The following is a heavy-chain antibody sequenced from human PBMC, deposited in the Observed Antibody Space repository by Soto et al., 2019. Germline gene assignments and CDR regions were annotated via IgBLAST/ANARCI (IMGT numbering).Heavy chain of an antibody. Sequence: EVQLLESGGGLVQTGGSLRLSCTASGFTFMNYAMSWVRQAPGKGLEWVSSISVSGGSTYYADSVKDRFTSSRDNSKNTRYVQMNSLRVEDTAVYYCAKGFKDVFSGYSDWGQGTLVIVSS. J-gene: IGHJ4*02. CDR3: AKGFKDVFSGYSD. V-gene: IGHV3-23*01. CDR1: GFTFMNYA. D-gene: IGHD3-9*01. CDR2: ISVSGGST.